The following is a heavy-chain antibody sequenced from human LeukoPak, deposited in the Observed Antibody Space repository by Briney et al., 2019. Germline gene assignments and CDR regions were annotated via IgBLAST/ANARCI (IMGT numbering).Heavy chain of an antibody. CDR3: AREGEEMATTDV. J-gene: IGHJ3*01. Sequence: ASVKVSCKASGYTFTGYYMHWVRQAPGQGLEWMGWINPNSGGANYAQKFRGRVTMTRDTSISTAYMELSRLTSDDTAVYYCAREGEEMATTDVWGQGTMVTVSS. D-gene: IGHD5-24*01. CDR1: GYTFTGYY. V-gene: IGHV1-2*02. CDR2: INPNSGGA.